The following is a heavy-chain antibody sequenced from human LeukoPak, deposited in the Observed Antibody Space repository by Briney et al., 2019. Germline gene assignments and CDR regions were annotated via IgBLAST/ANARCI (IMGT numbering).Heavy chain of an antibody. J-gene: IGHJ6*03. V-gene: IGHV3-20*04. D-gene: IGHD3-16*02. CDR3: ARRESSYQNYYYYYHMDV. CDR2: INWNGDST. Sequence: PGGSLRLSCAASGFTFDDYGMSWVRQAPGKGLEWVSDINWNGDSTGYADSVKGRFTISRDNAKNSLYLQMNSLRAEDTALYYCARRESSYQNYYYYYHMDVWGKGTTVTVSS. CDR1: GFTFDDYG.